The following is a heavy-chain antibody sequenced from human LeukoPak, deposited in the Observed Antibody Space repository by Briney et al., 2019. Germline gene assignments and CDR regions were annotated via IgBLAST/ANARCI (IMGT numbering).Heavy chain of an antibody. V-gene: IGHV1-2*02. CDR3: ARGTWDCSSTSCYSGNWFDP. CDR1: GYTFTGYY. D-gene: IGHD2-2*02. Sequence: SVKVSCKASGYTFTGYYMHWVRQAPGQGLEWMGWINPNSGGTNYAQKFQGRVTMTRDTSISTAYMELSRLRSDDTAVYYCARGTWDCSSTSCYSGNWFDPWGQGTLVTVSS. J-gene: IGHJ5*02. CDR2: INPNSGGT.